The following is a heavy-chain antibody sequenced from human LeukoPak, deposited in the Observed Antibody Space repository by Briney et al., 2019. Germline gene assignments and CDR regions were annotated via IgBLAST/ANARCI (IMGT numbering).Heavy chain of an antibody. D-gene: IGHD1-1*01. CDR1: GYTFTSYY. CDR2: INPSGGST. Sequence: ASVKVSCKASGYTFTSYYMHWVRQAPGQGLEWMGIINPSGGSTTYAQKFQGRVTMTRDMSTSTVYMELSSPRSEDTAVYYCAREGVEGGAYYFDYWGQGTLVTVSS. CDR3: AREGVEGGAYYFDY. J-gene: IGHJ4*02. V-gene: IGHV1-46*01.